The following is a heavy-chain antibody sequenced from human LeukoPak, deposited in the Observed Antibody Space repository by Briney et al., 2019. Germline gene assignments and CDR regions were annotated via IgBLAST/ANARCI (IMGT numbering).Heavy chain of an antibody. CDR2: ISGDGGST. Sequence: PGGSLRLSCAASGFTFDDYAMHWVRQAPGKGLEWVSLISGDGGSTYYADSVKGRFTISRDNSKNSLYLQMNSLRTEDTALYYCAKDMEAVTASRYYYYGMDVWGQGTTVTVSS. D-gene: IGHD2-21*02. J-gene: IGHJ6*02. CDR3: AKDMEAVTASRYYYYGMDV. CDR1: GFTFDDYA. V-gene: IGHV3-43*02.